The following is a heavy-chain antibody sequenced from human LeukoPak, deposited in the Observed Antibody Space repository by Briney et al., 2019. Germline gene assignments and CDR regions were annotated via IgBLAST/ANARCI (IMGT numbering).Heavy chain of an antibody. J-gene: IGHJ3*02. V-gene: IGHV3-30-3*01. CDR3: ARAGVDSSGYYAYDAFDI. CDR2: ISYDGSNK. D-gene: IGHD3-22*01. CDR1: GFTFSSYA. Sequence: HPGGSLRLSCAASGFTFSSYAMHWVRQAPGKGLEWVAVISYDGSNKYYADSVKGRFTISRDNSKNTLYLQMNSLRAEDTAVYYCARAGVDSSGYYAYDAFDIWGQGTMVTVSS.